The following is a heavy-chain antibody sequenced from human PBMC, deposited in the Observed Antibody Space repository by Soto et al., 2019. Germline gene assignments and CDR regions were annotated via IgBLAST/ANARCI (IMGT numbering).Heavy chain of an antibody. CDR1: GFTFSSYA. D-gene: IGHD3-22*01. V-gene: IGHV3-23*01. CDR2: ISGSGGST. CDR3: ARMGVITTKRRQTGKKEIGH. Sequence: GGSLRLSCAASGFTFSSYAMSWVRQAPGKGLEWVSAISGSGGSTYYADSVKGRFTISRDNSKNTLYLQMNSLRAEDKGVYYCARMGVITTKRRQTGKKEIGHWGQGTLVTVSS. J-gene: IGHJ4*02.